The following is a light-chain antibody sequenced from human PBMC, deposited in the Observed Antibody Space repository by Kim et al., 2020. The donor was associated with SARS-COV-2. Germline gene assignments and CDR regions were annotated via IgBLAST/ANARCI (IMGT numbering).Light chain of an antibody. CDR2: AAS. V-gene: IGKV1-27*01. J-gene: IGKJ1*01. CDR3: QKYNSAPWT. Sequence: ASVGDRVTIPCRASQDIANSLAWYQQKPGKVPKLLIYAASTLQSGVPSRFSGSGSGTQFTLTIGSLQTEDVATYCCQKYNSAPWTFGPGTKVDIK. CDR1: QDIANS.